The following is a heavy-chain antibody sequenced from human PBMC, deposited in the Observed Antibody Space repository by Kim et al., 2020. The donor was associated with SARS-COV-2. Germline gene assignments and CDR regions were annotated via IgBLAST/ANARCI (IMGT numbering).Heavy chain of an antibody. V-gene: IGHV1-24*01. CDR3: ATAPTVRGVRRSYYYYYGMDV. J-gene: IGHJ6*02. CDR1: GYTLTELS. D-gene: IGHD3-10*01. Sequence: ASVKVSCKVSGYTLTELSMHWVRQAPGKGLEWMGGFDPEDGETIYAQKFQGRVTMTEDTSTDTAYMELSSLRSEDTAVYYCATAPTVRGVRRSYYYYYGMDVWGQGTTVTVSS. CDR2: FDPEDGET.